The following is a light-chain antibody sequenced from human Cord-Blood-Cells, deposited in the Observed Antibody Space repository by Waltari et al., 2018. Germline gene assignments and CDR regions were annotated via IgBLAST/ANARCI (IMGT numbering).Light chain of an antibody. CDR2: AGS. CDR1: QSISSY. CDR3: QQSYSTPIT. Sequence: DIQMTQSPSSLSAYVGDRVTITCRPSQSISSYLNWYQQKPGKTPKLLSYAGSSLQSGVPSRFSGSGSRTDFTPTISSLQPQDFATYYCQQSYSTPITFGQGRRLEIK. V-gene: IGKV1-39*01. J-gene: IGKJ5*01.